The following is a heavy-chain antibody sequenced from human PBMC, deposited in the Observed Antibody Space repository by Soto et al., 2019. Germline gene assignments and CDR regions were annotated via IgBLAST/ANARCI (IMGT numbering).Heavy chain of an antibody. J-gene: IGHJ6*02. CDR2: ISSNGGST. Sequence: GGSLRLSCAASGFTFSSYAMHWVRQAPGKGLEYVSAISSNGGSTYYANSVKGRFTISRDNSKNTLYLQMGSLRAEDMAVYYCARELTDYGDLYYYYYGMDVWGQGTTVTVSS. CDR3: ARELTDYGDLYYYYYGMDV. V-gene: IGHV3-64*01. CDR1: GFTFSSYA. D-gene: IGHD4-17*01.